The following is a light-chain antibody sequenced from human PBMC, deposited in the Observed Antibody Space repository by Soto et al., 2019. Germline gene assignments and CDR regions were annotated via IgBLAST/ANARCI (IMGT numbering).Light chain of an antibody. CDR3: QSYDSSLSGSEV. CDR2: GNS. Sequence: SVLTQPPSLSWGPGRRVPISRPGRSPQIGAGYDVHWYQQLPGTAPKLLIYGNSNRPSGVPDRFSGSKSGTSASLAITGLQAEDEADYYCQSYDSSLSGSEVFGTGTKVTVL. CDR1: SPQIGAGYD. J-gene: IGLJ1*01. V-gene: IGLV1-40*01.